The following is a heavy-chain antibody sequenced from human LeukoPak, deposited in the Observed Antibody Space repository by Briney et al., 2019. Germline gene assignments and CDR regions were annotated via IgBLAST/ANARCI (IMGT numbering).Heavy chain of an antibody. V-gene: IGHV3-64*01. CDR2: ISSNGGST. Sequence: GGSLRLSCAASGFTFSSYAMHWVRQAPGKGLEYVSAISSNGGSTYYANSVKGRFTISRDNSKNTLYLQMGSLRAEDMAVYYCARGRPSYYDSSGPREDYFDYWGQGTLVTVSS. J-gene: IGHJ4*02. D-gene: IGHD3-22*01. CDR3: ARGRPSYYDSSGPREDYFDY. CDR1: GFTFSSYA.